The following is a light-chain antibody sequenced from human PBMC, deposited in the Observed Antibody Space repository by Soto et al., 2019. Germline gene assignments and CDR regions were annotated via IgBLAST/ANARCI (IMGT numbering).Light chain of an antibody. Sequence: DIQMTQSPSSLSASVGDRVTITCRASQSISSYLNWYQQKPGKDPKLLIYAASSLQSGVPSRFSGSGSGTDFTLSISRLQPEDFATYYCQQSYSIPITFGQGTRLEIK. CDR2: AAS. J-gene: IGKJ5*01. V-gene: IGKV1-39*01. CDR1: QSISSY. CDR3: QQSYSIPIT.